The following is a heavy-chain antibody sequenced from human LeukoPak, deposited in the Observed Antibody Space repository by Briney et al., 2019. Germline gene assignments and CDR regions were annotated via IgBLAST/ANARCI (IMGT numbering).Heavy chain of an antibody. Sequence: GASVKVSCKASGYTFTSYYMHWVRQAPGQGLEWMGIINPSGGSTSYAQKFQGRVTMTRDTSTSTVYMELSSLRSEDTAVYYCATEGYCSSTSCYYAFDIWGQGTMVTVSS. V-gene: IGHV1-46*01. CDR2: INPSGGST. CDR3: ATEGYCSSTSCYYAFDI. J-gene: IGHJ3*02. CDR1: GYTFTSYY. D-gene: IGHD2-2*01.